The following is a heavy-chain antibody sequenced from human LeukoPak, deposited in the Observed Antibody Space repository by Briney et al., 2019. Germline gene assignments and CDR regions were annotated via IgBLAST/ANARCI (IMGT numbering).Heavy chain of an antibody. CDR2: IYPGDSDT. CDR3: ARQPGPYCSGGSCYSNDY. V-gene: IGHV5-51*07. CDR1: GYSFTSYW. J-gene: IGHJ4*02. D-gene: IGHD2-15*01. Sequence: GESLKVSCKGSGYSFTSYWIGWVHQMPGKGLEWMGIIYPGDSDTRYSPSFQGQVTISADKSISTAYLQWSSLKASDTAMYYCARQPGPYCSGGSCYSNDYWGQGTLVTVSS.